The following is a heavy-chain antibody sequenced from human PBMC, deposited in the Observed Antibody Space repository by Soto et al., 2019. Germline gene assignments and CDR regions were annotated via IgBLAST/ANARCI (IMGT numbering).Heavy chain of an antibody. V-gene: IGHV1-18*01. CDR3: AREYYFDSSAASDC. CDR2: ISASSGST. D-gene: IGHD3-22*01. Sequence: QVQLVQSGAEVKEPGASVKVSCKASGYSFTDYGITWGRQAPGQGLEWMGWISASSGSTNYAQTLQGRVTMTTDTSASTAYLEVRSLRSDDTAVYYCAREYYFDSSAASDCWGQGTPVTVSS. J-gene: IGHJ4*02. CDR1: GYSFTDYG.